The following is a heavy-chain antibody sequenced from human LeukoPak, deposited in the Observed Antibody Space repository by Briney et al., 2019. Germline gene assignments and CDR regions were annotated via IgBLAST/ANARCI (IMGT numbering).Heavy chain of an antibody. J-gene: IGHJ3*02. D-gene: IGHD3-10*01. CDR3: ARGLALLVWFGDARGGDAFDI. Sequence: ASVKVSCKASGYTFTSYYMHWVRQAPGQGLEWMGIINPSGGSTSYAQKFQGRVTMTRDMSTSTVYMELSSLRSEDTAVYYCARGLALLVWFGDARGGDAFDIWGQGTMVTVSS. CDR2: INPSGGST. V-gene: IGHV1-46*01. CDR1: GYTFTSYY.